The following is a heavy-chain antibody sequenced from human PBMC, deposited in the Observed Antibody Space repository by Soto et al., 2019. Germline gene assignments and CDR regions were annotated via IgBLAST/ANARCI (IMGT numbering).Heavy chain of an antibody. J-gene: IGHJ4*02. Sequence: QVQLVQSGAEVKKPGSSVKVSCKASGGTFSSYTISWVRQAPGQGFEWMGRIIPILGIANYAQKFQGRVTITADKSTSTAYMELSSLRSEDTAVYYCASWPSMTTVTTGYFDYWGQGTLVTVSS. CDR2: IIPILGIA. CDR1: GGTFSSYT. D-gene: IGHD4-4*01. CDR3: ASWPSMTTVTTGYFDY. V-gene: IGHV1-69*02.